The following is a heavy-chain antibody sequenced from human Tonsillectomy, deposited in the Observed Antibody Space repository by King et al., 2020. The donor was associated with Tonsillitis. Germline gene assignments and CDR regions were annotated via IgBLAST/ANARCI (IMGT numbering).Heavy chain of an antibody. V-gene: IGHV1-2*02. CDR2: INPNSGGT. Sequence: QLVQSGAEVKKPGASVKVSCKASGYTFTGYYMHWVRQAPGQGLEWMGWINPNSGGTNYAQKFQGRVTMTRDTSISTAYMELSRLGSDDTALYYCALQGQQLSQDNLNWFDPWGQGTLVTVSS. CDR1: GYTFTGYY. D-gene: IGHD6-13*01. CDR3: ALQGQQLSQDNLNWFDP. J-gene: IGHJ5*02.